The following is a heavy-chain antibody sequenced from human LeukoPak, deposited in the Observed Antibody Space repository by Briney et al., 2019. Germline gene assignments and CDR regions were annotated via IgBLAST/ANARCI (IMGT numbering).Heavy chain of an antibody. CDR2: IYYSGST. CDR1: GESFTTYY. D-gene: IGHD3-22*01. CDR3: AKFYKYSDSSGYFLPNY. V-gene: IGHV4-39*01. Sequence: SETLSLTCAVYGESFTTYYWGWIRQPPGKGLEWIGSIYYSGSTYYNPSLKSRVTIFVDTSKNQFSLKLTSVSAADTAVYYCAKFYKYSDSSGYFLPNYWGQGTLVTVSS. J-gene: IGHJ4*02.